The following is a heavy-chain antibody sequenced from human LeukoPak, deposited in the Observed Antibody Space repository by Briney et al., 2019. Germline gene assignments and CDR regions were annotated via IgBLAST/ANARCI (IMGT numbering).Heavy chain of an antibody. CDR3: ARSAVAGYYFDY. Sequence: ASVKVSCKASGYTFTGYNVHWMRQAPGQGLEWMGWISSDSGDTDCAQKFQARVTMTRDTSINTVYMELSRLTSDDTAVYYCARSAVAGYYFDYWGQGTLVTVSS. V-gene: IGHV1-2*02. D-gene: IGHD6-19*01. CDR2: ISSDSGDT. J-gene: IGHJ4*02. CDR1: GYTFTGYN.